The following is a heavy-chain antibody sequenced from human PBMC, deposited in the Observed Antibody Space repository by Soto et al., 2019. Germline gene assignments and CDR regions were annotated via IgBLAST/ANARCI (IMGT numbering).Heavy chain of an antibody. J-gene: IGHJ3*02. CDR1: GGSISSSSYY. Sequence: SETLSLTCTVSGGSISSSSYYWGWIRQPPGKGLEWIGSIYYSGSTYYNPSLKSRVTISVDTSKNQFSLKLSSVTAADTAVYYCARQDDSSGFDAFDIWGQGTMVTVSS. D-gene: IGHD3-22*01. V-gene: IGHV4-39*01. CDR2: IYYSGST. CDR3: ARQDDSSGFDAFDI.